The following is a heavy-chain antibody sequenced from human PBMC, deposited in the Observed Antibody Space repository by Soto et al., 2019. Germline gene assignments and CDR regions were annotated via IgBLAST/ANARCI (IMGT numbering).Heavy chain of an antibody. J-gene: IGHJ4*02. D-gene: IGHD3-16*01. CDR1: GFTFSSYA. V-gene: IGHV3-23*01. CDR3: ASNTRYDPPDY. Sequence: PGGSLRLSCAASGFTFSSYAMSWVRQAPGKGLAWVSGISVSGGSTYYADSVKGRFTISRDNSKNTLYLQMNSLRAEDTAVYYCASNTRYDPPDYWGQGTLVTGSS. CDR2: ISVSGGST.